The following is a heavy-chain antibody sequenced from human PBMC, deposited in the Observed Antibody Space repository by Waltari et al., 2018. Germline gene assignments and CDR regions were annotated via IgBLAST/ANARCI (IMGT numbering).Heavy chain of an antibody. CDR1: GYSFTSYW. J-gene: IGHJ6*03. Sequence: EVQLVQSGAEVKKPGESLKISCKGSGYSFTSYWIGWVRQMPGKGLAWVGISCPGYPETRYSPSFQGQVTISADKSISTAYRHGSSLKASDTAMYYCARRDGYYYYMDVWGKGTTVTVSS. CDR2: SCPGYPET. V-gene: IGHV5-51*03. CDR3: ARRDGYYYYMDV.